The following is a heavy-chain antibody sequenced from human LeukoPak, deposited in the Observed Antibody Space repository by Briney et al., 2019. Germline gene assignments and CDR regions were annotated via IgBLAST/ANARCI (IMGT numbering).Heavy chain of an antibody. V-gene: IGHV4-59*01. Sequence: SETLSLTCTVSGGSITSYWSWIRQPPGKGLEWIGYIYYSGSTNYNPSLKSRVTISVDTSKNQFSLKLSSVTAADTAVYYCARGGVNYKIAGPWGQGALVTVSS. CDR3: ARGGVNYKIAGP. J-gene: IGHJ5*02. CDR2: IYYSGST. D-gene: IGHD3-10*01. CDR1: GGSITSY.